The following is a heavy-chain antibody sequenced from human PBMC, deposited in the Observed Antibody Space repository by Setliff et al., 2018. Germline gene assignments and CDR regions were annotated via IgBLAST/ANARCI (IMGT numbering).Heavy chain of an antibody. V-gene: IGHV1-2*06. D-gene: IGHD2-2*01. CDR2: FNPNSGDT. CDR1: GYIFTGYY. Sequence: ASVKVSCKASGYIFTGYYIHWVRQAPGQGLEWMGRFNPNSGDTNSAQKFQGRVTMTIDTPTSTAYMELRSLRSDDTAVYYCARGPPDFVVVPAAAKFDYWGPGTLVTVSS. J-gene: IGHJ4*02. CDR3: ARGPPDFVVVPAAAKFDY.